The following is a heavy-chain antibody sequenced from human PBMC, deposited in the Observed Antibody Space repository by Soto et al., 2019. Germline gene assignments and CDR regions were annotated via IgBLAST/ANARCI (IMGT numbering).Heavy chain of an antibody. D-gene: IGHD2-2*01. CDR1: GGTFSTYT. Sequence: QVHLVQSGAEVKKPGSSVKVSCKAAGGTFSTYTLIWVRLAPGQGLEWMGRIIPMLTVTNSAQKFQGRVTLTVDKSTSTAFMELSSLRSDDTAVYYCSIGSWSAETFDVWGQGTMVTVSS. V-gene: IGHV1-69*02. CDR2: IIPMLTVT. J-gene: IGHJ3*01. CDR3: SIGSWSAETFDV.